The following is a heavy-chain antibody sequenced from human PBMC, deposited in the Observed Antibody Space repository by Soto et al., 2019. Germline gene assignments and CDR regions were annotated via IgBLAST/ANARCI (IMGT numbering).Heavy chain of an antibody. CDR3: ARDGGRHSGGIDY. V-gene: IGHV1-69*01. J-gene: IGHJ4*02. D-gene: IGHD1-26*01. Sequence: QVQLVQSGAEVKKPGSSVKVSCKASGGTFSSYAINWVRQAPGQGLEWMGEIIPIFGTATYAQKFQGRVTITAAESTSTAYMELSSLRSEDTAVYYCARDGGRHSGGIDYWGQGTLVTVSS. CDR2: IIPIFGTA. CDR1: GGTFSSYA.